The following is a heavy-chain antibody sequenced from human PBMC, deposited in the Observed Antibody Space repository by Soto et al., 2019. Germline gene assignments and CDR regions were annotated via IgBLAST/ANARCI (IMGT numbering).Heavy chain of an antibody. J-gene: IGHJ6*02. CDR1: GFTFTSYA. Sequence: EVHLLESGGGLVQPGGSLRLSCAASGFTFTSYAMSWVRQAAGKGLEWVSTLSGSGDSTYYADSVKGRFIISRDNLKNKQPLQMNSLRADDTAVYYCAKGSSGNNYFYYGLDVWGQGTTVTVSS. CDR2: LSGSGDST. V-gene: IGHV3-23*01. CDR3: AKGSSGNNYFYYGLDV. D-gene: IGHD6-19*01.